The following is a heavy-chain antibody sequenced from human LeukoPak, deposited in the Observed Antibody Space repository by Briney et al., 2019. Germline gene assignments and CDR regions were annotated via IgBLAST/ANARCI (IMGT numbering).Heavy chain of an antibody. CDR2: IYYSGST. J-gene: IGHJ4*02. CDR1: GGSISSSSYY. V-gene: IGHV4-39*07. CDR3: AREIAAGPGDY. D-gene: IGHD6-13*01. Sequence: SETLSLTCTVSGGSISSSSYYWGWIRQPPGKGLEWIGSIYYSGSTYYNPSLKSRVTISVDTSKNQFSLKLSSVTAADTAVYYCAREIAAGPGDYWGQGTLVTVSS.